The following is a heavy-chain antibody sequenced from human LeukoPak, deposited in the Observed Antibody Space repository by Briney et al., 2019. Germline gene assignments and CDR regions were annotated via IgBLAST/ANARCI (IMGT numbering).Heavy chain of an antibody. D-gene: IGHD2-2*03. CDR1: GGSFSGYY. CDR3: ARGGHLDIVVVPAAYYFDY. CDR2: INHSGST. Sequence: PSETLSLTCAAYGGSFSGYYWSWIRQPPGKGLEWIGEINHSGSTNYNPSLKSRVTISVDTSKSQFSLKLSSVTAADTAVYYCARGGHLDIVVVPAAYYFDYWGQGTLVTVSS. V-gene: IGHV4-34*01. J-gene: IGHJ4*02.